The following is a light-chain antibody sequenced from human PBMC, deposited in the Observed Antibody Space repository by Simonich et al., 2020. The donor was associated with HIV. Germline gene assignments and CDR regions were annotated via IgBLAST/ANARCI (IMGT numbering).Light chain of an antibody. CDR2: WAS. CDR3: QQYYNTPLT. CDR1: QSVLYSSNNKNY. J-gene: IGKJ4*01. V-gene: IGKV4-1*01. Sequence: DIVMTQSPNSLAVSLGERATINCKASQSVLYSSNNKNYLAWYQQKPGQPPKLLIYWASTRESGVPDRCSGSGSGTDFTLTISSLQAEDVAVYYCQQYYNTPLTFGGGTKVEI.